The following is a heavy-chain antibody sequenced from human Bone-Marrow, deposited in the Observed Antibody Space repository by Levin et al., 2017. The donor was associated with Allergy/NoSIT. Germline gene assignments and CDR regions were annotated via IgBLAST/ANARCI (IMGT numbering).Heavy chain of an antibody. CDR1: ENSFSTYW. J-gene: IGHJ4*02. D-gene: IGHD5-18*01. CDR2: IYPGDSET. Sequence: GESLKISCRGSENSFSTYWIAWVRQMPGKGLEWMGIIYPGDSETIYNPSFEGQVTFSADKAINTAYLQWSSLRASDSGRYYCARHARGDGYFTLFDDWGQGTLVSVSS. CDR3: ARHARGDGYFTLFDD. V-gene: IGHV5-51*01.